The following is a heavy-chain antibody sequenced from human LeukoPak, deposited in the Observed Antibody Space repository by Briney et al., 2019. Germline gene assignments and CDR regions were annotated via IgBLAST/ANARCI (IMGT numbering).Heavy chain of an antibody. V-gene: IGHV1-69*10. CDR2: IIPILGIA. J-gene: IGHJ5*02. CDR3: AREGYYDSSAKGWFDP. Sequence: SVKVSRKASGGTFSSYAISTVRQAPGQGLGWVGGIIPILGIANFAQKFQGRVTITANKSSMTANRVLSSLRSEDTAVNYWAREGYYDSSAKGWFDPWGQGTLVTVSS. D-gene: IGHD3-22*01. CDR1: GGTFSSYA.